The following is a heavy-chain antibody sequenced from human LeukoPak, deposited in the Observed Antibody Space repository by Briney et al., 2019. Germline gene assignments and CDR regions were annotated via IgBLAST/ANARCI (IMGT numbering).Heavy chain of an antibody. V-gene: IGHV3-53*01. Sequence: GGSLRLSCAASGFTFSSYGMHWVRQAPGKGLEWVSVIYGSGTTYYADSVKGRFTISRDNSKNTLYLQMNSLRAEDTAVYYCARAVGTTLLFDSWGQGTLVTVSS. D-gene: IGHD1-26*01. J-gene: IGHJ4*02. CDR1: GFTFSSYG. CDR2: IYGSGTT. CDR3: ARAVGTTLLFDS.